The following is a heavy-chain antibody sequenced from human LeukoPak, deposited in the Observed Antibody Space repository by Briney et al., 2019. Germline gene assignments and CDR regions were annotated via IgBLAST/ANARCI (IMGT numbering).Heavy chain of an antibody. V-gene: IGHV3-23*01. CDR2: IAGSGGST. J-gene: IGHJ4*02. CDR3: AKPMREGNYGDYLI. CDR1: GFTFSSYA. Sequence: PGGSLRLSCAASGFTFSSYAMSWVRQAPGKGLEWVSAIAGSGGSTFYADSVKGRFTISRDNSKNTLFLQMASLRADDTAVYFCAKPMREGNYGDYLIWGQGTLVTVSS. D-gene: IGHD4-17*01.